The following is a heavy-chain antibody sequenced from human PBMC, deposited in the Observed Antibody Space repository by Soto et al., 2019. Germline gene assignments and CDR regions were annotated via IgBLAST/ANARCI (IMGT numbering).Heavy chain of an antibody. D-gene: IGHD2-15*01. Sequence: GGSLRLSCAASGFTFSSYGMHWVRQAPGKGLEWVAVIWYDGSNKYYADSVKGRFTISRDNSKNTLYLQMNSLRAEDTAVYYCARDQGYCSGGSCYSNPYYYYYMDVWGKGTKVTVSS. J-gene: IGHJ6*03. CDR2: IWYDGSNK. V-gene: IGHV3-33*01. CDR1: GFTFSSYG. CDR3: ARDQGYCSGGSCYSNPYYYYYMDV.